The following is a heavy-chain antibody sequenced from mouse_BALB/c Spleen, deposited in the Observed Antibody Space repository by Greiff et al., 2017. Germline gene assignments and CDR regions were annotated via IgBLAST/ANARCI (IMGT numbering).Heavy chain of an antibody. V-gene: IGHV5-6*01. Sequence: EVNVVESGGDLVKPGGSLKLSCAASGFTFSSYGMSWVRQTPDKRLEWVATISSGGSYTYYPDSVKGRFTISRDNAKNTLYLQMSSLKSEDTAMYYCARPSPFAYWGQGTLVTVSA. CDR1: GFTFSSYG. CDR2: ISSGGSYT. CDR3: ARPSPFAY. J-gene: IGHJ3*01.